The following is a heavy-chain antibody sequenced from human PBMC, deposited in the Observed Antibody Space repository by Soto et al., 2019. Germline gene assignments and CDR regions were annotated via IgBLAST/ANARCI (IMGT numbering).Heavy chain of an antibody. CDR1: GFSLSNIRVG. J-gene: IGHJ4*02. Sequence: QITLKESGPTLVKPTQTLTLTCSFSGFSLSNIRVGVGWIRQPPGEALEWLALIYWDDDKRYSPSLKTRLTITKDTPKNRVVLTMSDMDPVDTATYYCAHILVDGVGYYFDYWGQGTLVTVSS. CDR2: IYWDDDK. D-gene: IGHD2-8*01. CDR3: AHILVDGVGYYFDY. V-gene: IGHV2-5*02.